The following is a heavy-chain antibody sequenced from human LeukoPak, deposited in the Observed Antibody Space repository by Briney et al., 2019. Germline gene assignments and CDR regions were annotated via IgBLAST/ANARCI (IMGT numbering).Heavy chain of an antibody. D-gene: IGHD4-17*01. Sequence: SETLSLTCTVSGGSVTTYHWSWIRQPPGKGLEWIGYIYYSGSINYNPSLNSRVTISLDTSKNEFSLKLRSVTAADTAVYYCARYPGASGDSYYFDYWGRGTRVTVSS. CDR1: GGSVTTYH. V-gene: IGHV4-59*02. CDR3: ARYPGASGDSYYFDY. CDR2: IYYSGSI. J-gene: IGHJ4*02.